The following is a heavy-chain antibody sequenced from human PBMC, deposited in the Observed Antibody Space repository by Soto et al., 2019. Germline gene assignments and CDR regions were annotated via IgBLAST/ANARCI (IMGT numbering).Heavy chain of an antibody. J-gene: IGHJ6*02. Sequence: QVQLQQWGAGLLKPSETLSLTCAVNGGSFIAYYWTWIRQPPGRGLEWIGEIDHSGSTNYNPSLGSRVTIAIDTAKKRFSLIVTSVTAAATAVYYCVRGLRYSGMDVWGQGTTVTV. D-gene: IGHD2-15*01. CDR3: VRGLRYSGMDV. V-gene: IGHV4-34*01. CDR2: IDHSGST. CDR1: GGSFIAYY.